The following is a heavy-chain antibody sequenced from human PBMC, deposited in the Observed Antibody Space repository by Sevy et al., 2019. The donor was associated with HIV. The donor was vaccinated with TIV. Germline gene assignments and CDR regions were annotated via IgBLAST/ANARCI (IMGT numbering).Heavy chain of an antibody. CDR2: IWSDGSDK. Sequence: GGSLRLSCAASGFTLNNYGVHWVRQAPGKGLEWVALIWSDGSDKYYADSVKGRFTISRDYSKNTVYLQMNSLRAEDTGVYYCARDKPLYDYVGVELAESDAFDIWGQGTMVTVSS. J-gene: IGHJ3*02. D-gene: IGHD3-16*01. V-gene: IGHV3-33*01. CDR3: ARDKPLYDYVGVELAESDAFDI. CDR1: GFTLNNYG.